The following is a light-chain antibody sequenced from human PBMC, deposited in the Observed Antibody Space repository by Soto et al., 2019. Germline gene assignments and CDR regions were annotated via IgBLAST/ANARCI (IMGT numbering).Light chain of an antibody. V-gene: IGKV1-8*01. Sequence: AIRMTQSPSSFSASTGDRVTITCRASQGISSYLDWYQQKPGKATKILIYAASTLQSEVPSRFSGNEAGTDFTLTISCLQSEDFATYYCQQYYSYPPRGTVDQGTKVEIK. CDR2: AAS. CDR3: QQYYSYPPRGT. J-gene: IGKJ1*01. CDR1: QGISSY.